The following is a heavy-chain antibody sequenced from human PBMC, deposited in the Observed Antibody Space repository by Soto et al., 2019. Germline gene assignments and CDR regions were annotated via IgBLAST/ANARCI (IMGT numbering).Heavy chain of an antibody. D-gene: IGHD3-10*01. CDR3: SITMVRGNWFDP. J-gene: IGHJ5*02. CDR2: FDPEDGET. V-gene: IGHV1-24*01. CDR1: GYTFTSYG. Sequence: VASVKVSCKASGYTFTSYGITWVRQAPGQGLEWMGCFDPEDGETIYAQKFRGRFTMTDDTSTDTAYMELSSLRSEDTAVYYCSITMVRGNWFDPWGQGTLVTVSS.